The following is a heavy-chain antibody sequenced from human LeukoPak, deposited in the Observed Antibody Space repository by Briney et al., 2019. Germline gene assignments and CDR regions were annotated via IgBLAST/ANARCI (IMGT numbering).Heavy chain of an antibody. J-gene: IGHJ4*02. CDR1: GYTFTGYY. Sequence: ASVKDSCKASGYTFTGYYMHWVRQAPGQGLQWMGWINPNSGGTNYAQKFQGRVTMTRDTSISTAYMELSRLRSDDTAVCYCARDQEGSSCWLLSVAPDYWAQGTLVTVSS. D-gene: IGHD6-13*01. V-gene: IGHV1-2*02. CDR2: INPNSGGT. CDR3: ARDQEGSSCWLLSVAPDY.